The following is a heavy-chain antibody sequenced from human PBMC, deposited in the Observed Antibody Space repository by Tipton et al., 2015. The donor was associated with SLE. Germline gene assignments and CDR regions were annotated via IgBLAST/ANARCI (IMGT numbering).Heavy chain of an antibody. Sequence: QVQLVQSGAEVKKPGSSVKVSCKASGGTFSTYAISWVRQAPGQGLEWMGGIIPIFDTTNYAQKFQGRVTITTDESTSTAYMELSGLRSEDTAVYYCARDRGYSYGFYGMDVWGQGTTVTVSS. CDR3: ARDRGYSYGFYGMDV. V-gene: IGHV1-69*01. CDR1: GGTFSTYA. J-gene: IGHJ6*02. CDR2: IIPIFDTT. D-gene: IGHD5-18*01.